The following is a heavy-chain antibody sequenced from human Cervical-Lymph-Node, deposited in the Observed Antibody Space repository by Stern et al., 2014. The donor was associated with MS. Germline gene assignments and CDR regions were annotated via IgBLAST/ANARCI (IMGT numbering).Heavy chain of an antibody. J-gene: IGHJ4*02. CDR3: ARIYCSGDECYHSFDT. V-gene: IGHV1-2*06. CDR2: IDLGSGAT. D-gene: IGHD3-16*02. Sequence: QVQLVQSGAEVKKPGASVNVSCQASGYRFSTFYLQWLRQAPGQGLQWIGRIDLGSGATNSSQTFQGRLTITRDRSITTAYLELSGLRSDDTAVYYCARIYCSGDECYHSFDTWGQGTLVTVSS. CDR1: GYRFSTFY.